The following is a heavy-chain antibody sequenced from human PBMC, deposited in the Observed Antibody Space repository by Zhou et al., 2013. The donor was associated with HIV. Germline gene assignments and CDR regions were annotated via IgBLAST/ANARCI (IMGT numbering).Heavy chain of an antibody. Sequence: QVQLVQSGAEVKKPGASVKVSCKASGYTFTSYGISWVRQAPGQGLEWMGWISAYNGNTNYAQKLQGRVTMTTDTSTSTAYMELRSLRSDDTAVYYCARDSNYDILTGHYNYYYGMDVWGQGTTVTVSS. CDR3: ARDSNYDILTGHYNYYYGMDV. CDR1: GYTFTSYG. V-gene: IGHV1-18*01. D-gene: IGHD3-9*01. J-gene: IGHJ6*01. CDR2: ISAYNGNT.